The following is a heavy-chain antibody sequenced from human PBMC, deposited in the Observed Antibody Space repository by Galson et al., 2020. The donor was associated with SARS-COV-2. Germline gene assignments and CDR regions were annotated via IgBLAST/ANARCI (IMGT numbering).Heavy chain of an antibody. CDR1: GYTFTSYG. D-gene: IGHD2-15*01. J-gene: IGHJ6*03. CDR3: ARDIVVVVAATQYYYYYMDV. CDR2: ISAYNGNT. Sequence: ASVKVSCKASGYTFTSYGISWVRQAPGQGLEWMGWISAYNGNTNYAQKLQGRVTMTTDTSTSTAYLELRSLRSDDTAVYYCARDIVVVVAATQYYYYYMDVWGKGTTVTISS. V-gene: IGHV1-18*01.